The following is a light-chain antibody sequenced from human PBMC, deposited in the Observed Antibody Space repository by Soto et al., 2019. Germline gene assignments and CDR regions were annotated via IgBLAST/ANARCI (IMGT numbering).Light chain of an antibody. CDR1: QSLTSDY. Sequence: EIVLTQSPGTLSLSPGERATLSCRASQSLTSDYLAWYQQKPGQAPRLLIYGASTRATGIPDRFSGSGSGTDFTLTINGLEPEDCAVYYCQQYASSPLTFGGGTKVDIK. J-gene: IGKJ4*01. CDR2: GAS. V-gene: IGKV3-20*01. CDR3: QQYASSPLT.